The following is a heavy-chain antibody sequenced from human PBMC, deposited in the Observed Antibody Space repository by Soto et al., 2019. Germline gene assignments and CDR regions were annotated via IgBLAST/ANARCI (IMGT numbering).Heavy chain of an antibody. V-gene: IGHV4-30-2*01. D-gene: IGHD6-13*01. Sequence: SETLSLTCAVSGGSISSGGYSCSWIRQPPGKGLEWIRHMYDSGSTYYSPALKSRVTISVDRYKNQFSLXXRSVTAADKAVYYCAGCYSSSWSPWFDPWGQGPLVTVSS. CDR2: MYDSGST. J-gene: IGHJ5*02. CDR1: GGSISSGGYS. CDR3: AGCYSSSWSPWFDP.